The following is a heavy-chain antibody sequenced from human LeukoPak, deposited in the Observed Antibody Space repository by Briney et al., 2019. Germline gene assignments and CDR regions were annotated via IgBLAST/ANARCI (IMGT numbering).Heavy chain of an antibody. V-gene: IGHV3-74*01. CDR2: INSDGSST. CDR1: GFTFTSYW. D-gene: IGHD3-22*01. Sequence: PGGSLRLSCAASGFTFTSYWMHWVRQAPGKGLVWVSRINSDGSSTSYADSVKGRFTISRDNAKNALYLQMNSLRAEDTAVYYCARADYDSSGYHRRRYYGMDVWGQGTTVTVSS. CDR3: ARADYDSSGYHRRRYYGMDV. J-gene: IGHJ6*02.